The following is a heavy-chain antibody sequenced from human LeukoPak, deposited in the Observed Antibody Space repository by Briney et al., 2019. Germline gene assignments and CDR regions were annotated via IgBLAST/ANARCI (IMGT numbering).Heavy chain of an antibody. CDR1: GYTFTSYW. D-gene: IGHD3-10*01. Sequence: GESLKISCKGSGYTFTSYWIGGGRQMPGKGLEWMGIIYPADSDTRDSPTFQDQVIITVDNSISTAYLQWSSLKASDTGMYYCARHRGYYGSGITDYWGQGTLVTVSS. CDR2: IYPADSDT. V-gene: IGHV5-51*01. J-gene: IGHJ4*02. CDR3: ARHRGYYGSGITDY.